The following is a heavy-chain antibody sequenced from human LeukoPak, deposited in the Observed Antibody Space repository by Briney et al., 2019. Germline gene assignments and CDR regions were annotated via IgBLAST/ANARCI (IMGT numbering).Heavy chain of an antibody. D-gene: IGHD6-19*01. J-gene: IGHJ4*02. Sequence: GGSLGLSCAAPGFIFHDYAIHWVRQAPGKGLEWVSLMRGYGGSTFYADSVKGRFPISRDNSKNSRYLQMNSLRSDDTALYYCARESESSGWYDYWGQGTLVTVSS. CDR2: MRGYGGST. CDR3: ARESESSGWYDY. CDR1: GFIFHDYA. V-gene: IGHV3-43*02.